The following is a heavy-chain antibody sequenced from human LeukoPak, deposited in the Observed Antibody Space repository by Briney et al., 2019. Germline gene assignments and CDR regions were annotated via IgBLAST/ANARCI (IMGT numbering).Heavy chain of an antibody. CDR3: ASGYSSSWYSPERN. Sequence: GGSLRLSCVASGFTVSSNYMSWVRQAPGKGLEWVSLIHSGGTTYYVDSVKGRFTISRDTSKNTLYLQMNSLRAEGTAVYYCASGYSSSWYSPERNWGQGTLVTVSS. J-gene: IGHJ4*02. CDR2: IHSGGTT. CDR1: GFTVSSNY. D-gene: IGHD6-13*01. V-gene: IGHV3-66*01.